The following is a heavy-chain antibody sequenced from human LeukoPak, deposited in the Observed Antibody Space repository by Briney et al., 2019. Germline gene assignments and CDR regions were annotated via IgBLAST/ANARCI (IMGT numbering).Heavy chain of an antibody. J-gene: IGHJ4*02. D-gene: IGHD3-9*01. CDR1: GGSISSYY. V-gene: IGHV4-59*08. Sequence: SETLSLTCTVSGGSISSYYWSWIRQPPGKGLEWIGYIYYSGSTNYNPSLKSRVTISVDTSKNQFSPKLSSVTAADTAVYYCARSLRYFDWLPYFDYWGQGTLVTVSS. CDR2: IYYSGST. CDR3: ARSLRYFDWLPYFDY.